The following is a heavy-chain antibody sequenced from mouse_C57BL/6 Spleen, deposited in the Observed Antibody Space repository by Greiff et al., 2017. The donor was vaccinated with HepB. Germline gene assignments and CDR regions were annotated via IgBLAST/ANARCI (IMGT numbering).Heavy chain of an antibody. Sequence: DVQLVESGGGLVKPGGSLKLSCAASGFTFSSYAMSWVRQTPEKRLEWVATISDGGSYTYYPDNVKGRFTISRDNAKNNLYLQMSHLKSEDTAMYYCARDRNYSNYPAWFAYWGQGTLVTVSA. CDR2: ISDGGSYT. CDR1: GFTFSSYA. V-gene: IGHV5-4*01. D-gene: IGHD2-5*01. J-gene: IGHJ3*01. CDR3: ARDRNYSNYPAWFAY.